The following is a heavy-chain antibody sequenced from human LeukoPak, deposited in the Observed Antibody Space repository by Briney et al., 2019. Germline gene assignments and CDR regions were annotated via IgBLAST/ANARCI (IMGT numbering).Heavy chain of an antibody. J-gene: IGHJ4*02. Sequence: GGSLRLSCAASGFTVSSNYMSWVRQAPGKGLVWVALIYGDGSFTRYADSVKGRFTISRDNAKNTVYLQMNSLRVEDTAVYYCVRSAFHAGSGNYYDYWGQGTLVTVSS. V-gene: IGHV3-74*01. CDR1: GFTVSSNY. CDR3: VRSAFHAGSGNYYDY. CDR2: IYGDGSFT. D-gene: IGHD3-22*01.